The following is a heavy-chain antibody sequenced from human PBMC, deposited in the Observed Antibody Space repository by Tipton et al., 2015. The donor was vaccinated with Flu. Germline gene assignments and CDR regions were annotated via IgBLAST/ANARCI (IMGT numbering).Heavy chain of an antibody. V-gene: IGHV3-9*01. CDR1: GFSFDDYA. CDR3: ARQIYSSGELDYDYYFMDV. CDR2: ITWHSENI. J-gene: IGHJ6*03. D-gene: IGHD6-25*01. Sequence: SLRLSCAASGFSFDDYAIHWVRQRSGEGLEWVSGITWHSENIAYADSVKGRFTISRDTATGSVYLQMDSLRSDDTAVYYCARQIYSSGELDYDYYFMDVWGKGTTVTVSS.